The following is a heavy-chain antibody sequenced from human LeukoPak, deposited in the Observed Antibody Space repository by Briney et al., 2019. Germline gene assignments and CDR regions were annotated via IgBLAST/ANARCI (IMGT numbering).Heavy chain of an antibody. V-gene: IGHV3-23*01. J-gene: IGHJ4*02. D-gene: IGHD3-16*01. CDR2: ISGSGSST. Sequence: GGSLRLSCAASGFTFSSYAMSWVRQAPGKGLEWVSSISGSGSSTYYADSVKGRFTISRDNSKNTLFLQMNSLKADDTAVYYCAKGGGGVLASGGQGTLVTVSS. CDR1: GFTFSSYA. CDR3: AKGGGGVLAS.